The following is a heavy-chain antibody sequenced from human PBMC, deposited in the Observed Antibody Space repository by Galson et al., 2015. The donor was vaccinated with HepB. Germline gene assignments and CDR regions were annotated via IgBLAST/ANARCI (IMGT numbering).Heavy chain of an antibody. Sequence: SVKVSCKASGYTFTGYYMHWVRQAPGQGLEWMGWINPNSGGTNYAQKFQGRVTMTRDTSISTAYMELSRLRSDDTAVYYCARDWKYIVVVPAAPQARYYYYMDVWGKGTTVTVSS. CDR3: ARDWKYIVVVPAAPQARYYYYMDV. CDR2: INPNSGGT. J-gene: IGHJ6*03. CDR1: GYTFTGYY. D-gene: IGHD2-2*01. V-gene: IGHV1-2*02.